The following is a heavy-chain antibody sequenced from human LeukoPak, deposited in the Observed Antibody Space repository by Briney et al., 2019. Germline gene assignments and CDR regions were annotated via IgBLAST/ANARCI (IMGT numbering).Heavy chain of an antibody. V-gene: IGHV1-18*01. Sequence: ASVKVSCKASGYTFTSYGISWVRQAPGQGLEWMGWINDYNGNTNYAQKFLGRVSLTAETSTSTASMELRSLTSDDTGVYFCARSGRGAYYYFDLWGLGTLVTVSS. CDR1: GYTFTSYG. CDR3: ARSGRGAYYYFDL. D-gene: IGHD5-12*01. CDR2: INDYNGNT. J-gene: IGHJ4*02.